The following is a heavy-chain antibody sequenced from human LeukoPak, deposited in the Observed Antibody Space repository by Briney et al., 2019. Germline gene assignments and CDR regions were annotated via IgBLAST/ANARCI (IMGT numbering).Heavy chain of an antibody. D-gene: IGHD3-9*01. Sequence: SGGSLRLSCAASGCTFISYTMNWIRQAPGKGLEWISLINTKSKAIYYADSVKGRFTISIDNARNLLHLQMNSLRAEDMALYFSVRDHDWAFDYWGQGTLVTVSS. CDR1: GCTFISYT. CDR2: INTKSKAI. CDR3: VRDHDWAFDY. V-gene: IGHV3-48*01. J-gene: IGHJ4*02.